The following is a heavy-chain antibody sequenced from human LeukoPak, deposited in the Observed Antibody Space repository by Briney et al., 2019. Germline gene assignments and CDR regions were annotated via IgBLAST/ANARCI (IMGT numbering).Heavy chain of an antibody. CDR3: AKGTDYFDPLRSFDF. Sequence: GGSLRLPCAASGFTFSSYGMHWVRQAPGKGLEWVAVIWYDGSNKYYADSVKGRFTISRDNSKNTLYLQMNGLRAEDTAVYYCAKGTDYFDPLRSFDFWGQGTLVTVSS. CDR2: IWYDGSNK. D-gene: IGHD3-22*01. CDR1: GFTFSSYG. J-gene: IGHJ4*02. V-gene: IGHV3-33*06.